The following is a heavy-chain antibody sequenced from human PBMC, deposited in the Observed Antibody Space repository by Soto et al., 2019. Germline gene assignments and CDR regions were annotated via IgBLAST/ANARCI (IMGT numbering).Heavy chain of an antibody. CDR1: RGTFSSYA. D-gene: IGHD6-19*01. J-gene: IGHJ6*02. CDR3: ARGAAVAGSNYYYGMDV. V-gene: IGHV1-69*13. CDR2: IIPIFDTA. Sequence: SVQVSCKASRGTFSSYARSWVRQAPGQGLEWMGGIIPIFDTANYAQKFQGRVTITADESTSTAYMELSSLRSEDTAVYYCARGAAVAGSNYYYGMDVWGQGTTVTVSS.